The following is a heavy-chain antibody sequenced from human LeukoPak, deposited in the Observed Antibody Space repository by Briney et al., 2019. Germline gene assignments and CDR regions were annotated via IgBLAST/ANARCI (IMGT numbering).Heavy chain of an antibody. Sequence: PSETLSLTCTVSGGSISSSSYYWGWIRQPPGKGLEWIGSIYYSGSTYYNPSLKSRVTISVDTSKNQFSLKLSSVTAADTAVYYCARGSWYYFDYWGQGTLVTVSS. D-gene: IGHD6-13*01. CDR2: IYYSGST. CDR3: ARGSWYYFDY. J-gene: IGHJ4*02. CDR1: GGSISSSSYY. V-gene: IGHV4-39*07.